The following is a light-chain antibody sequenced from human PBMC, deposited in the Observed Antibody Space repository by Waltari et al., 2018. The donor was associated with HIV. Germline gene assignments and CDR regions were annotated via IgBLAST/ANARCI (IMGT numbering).Light chain of an antibody. CDR1: QNVSTY. CDR2: ASS. Sequence: DIQMTQSPSSLSASVGDGLTITCRARQNVSTYLNWYQQKPGKAPKLVIYASSGLQSGVPSSFRGSGSGTDFTLTISSLPSEDFATYYCQQTHTTPRTFGQGTKLQIK. CDR3: QQTHTTPRT. J-gene: IGKJ2*02. V-gene: IGKV1-39*01.